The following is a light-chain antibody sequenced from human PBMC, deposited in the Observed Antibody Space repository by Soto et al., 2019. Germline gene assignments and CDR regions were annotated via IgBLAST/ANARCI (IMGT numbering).Light chain of an antibody. Sequence: QSVLTQPRSVSGSPGQSVALSCTGTSSNVGGYNYVSWYQQHPGKAPKLMIYDVSKRPSGVPDRFSGSKSGNTASLTVFALQAEDEADYYFSSYTDRKHLVFGTGTKVTVL. CDR2: DVS. J-gene: IGLJ1*01. CDR3: SSYTDRKHLV. V-gene: IGLV2-11*01. CDR1: SSNVGGYNY.